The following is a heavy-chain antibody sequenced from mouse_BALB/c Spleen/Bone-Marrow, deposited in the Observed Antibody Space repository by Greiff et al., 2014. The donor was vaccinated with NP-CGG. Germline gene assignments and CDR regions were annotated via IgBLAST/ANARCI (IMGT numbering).Heavy chain of an antibody. CDR2: IDTSDSYT. CDR1: GYTFTDYW. Sequence: VKLMESGAELVMPGASVKMSCKASGYTFTDYWMHLVKQRPGQGLEWIGAIDTSDSYTSYNQKFKGKATLTVDESSSTAYMQLSSLTSEDSAVYYCARKYDYYYAMDYWGQGTSVTVSS. V-gene: IGHV1-69*01. D-gene: IGHD2-4*01. J-gene: IGHJ4*01. CDR3: ARKYDYYYAMDY.